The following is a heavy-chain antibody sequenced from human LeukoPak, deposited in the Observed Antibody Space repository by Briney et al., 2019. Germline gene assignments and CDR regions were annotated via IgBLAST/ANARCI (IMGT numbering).Heavy chain of an antibody. Sequence: GGSLRLSCVASGFSFSSYPMHWVRQAPGKGLEWLAIISYDGSNKYYADSLKGRFTISRDNSHYTLYLQVNSLGPEDAALYYCARGGDKFGLGVHHFDLWGQGTLVTVSS. CDR1: GFSFSSYP. D-gene: IGHD3-10*01. CDR2: ISYDGSNK. J-gene: IGHJ4*02. CDR3: ARGGDKFGLGVHHFDL. V-gene: IGHV3-30*01.